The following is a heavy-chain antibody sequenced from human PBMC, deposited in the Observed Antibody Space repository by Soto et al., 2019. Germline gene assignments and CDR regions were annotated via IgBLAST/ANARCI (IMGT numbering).Heavy chain of an antibody. CDR2: IIPILGIA. D-gene: IGHD1-1*01. CDR1: GGTFSSYT. J-gene: IGHJ4*02. CDR3: ARSLERHYYFDY. Sequence: SVKVSCKASGGTFSSYTISWVRQAPGQGLEWMGRIIPILGIANYAQKFQGRVTITADTSTSTAYMELSSLRSEDTAVYYCARSLERHYYFDYWGQGTLVTVSS. V-gene: IGHV1-69*02.